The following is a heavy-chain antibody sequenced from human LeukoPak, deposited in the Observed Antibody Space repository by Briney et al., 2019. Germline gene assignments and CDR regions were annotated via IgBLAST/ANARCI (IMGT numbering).Heavy chain of an antibody. J-gene: IGHJ4*02. D-gene: IGHD2/OR15-2a*01. CDR2: ISGSGGST. CDR3: AKDLLARPDY. V-gene: IGHV3-23*01. Sequence: PGGSLRLSCAASGFTFSDYSMHWVRQAPGKGLEWVSAISGSGGSTYYADSVKGRFTISRDNSKNTLYLQMNSLRAEDTAVYYCAKDLLARPDYWGQGTLVTVSS. CDR1: GFTFSDYS.